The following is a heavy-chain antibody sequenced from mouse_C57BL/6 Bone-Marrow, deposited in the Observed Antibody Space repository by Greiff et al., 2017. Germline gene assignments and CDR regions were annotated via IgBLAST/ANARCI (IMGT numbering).Heavy chain of an antibody. CDR3: ARSDYYGSIPYAMDY. D-gene: IGHD1-1*01. V-gene: IGHV1-59*01. CDR2: IDPSDSST. Sequence: QVQLQQPGAELVRPGTSVKLSCKASGYTFTSYWMHWVKQRPGQGLEWIGVIDPSDSSTNYNQKFKGKATLTVDTSSSTAYMQLSSLTSEDSAVYYCARSDYYGSIPYAMDYWGQGTSVTVSS. CDR1: GYTFTSYW. J-gene: IGHJ4*01.